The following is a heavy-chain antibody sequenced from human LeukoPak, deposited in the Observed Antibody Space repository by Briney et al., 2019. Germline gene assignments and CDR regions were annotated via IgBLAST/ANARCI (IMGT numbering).Heavy chain of an antibody. Sequence: GGSLRLSCAASGFTFSSYSMNWVRQAPGKGLEWVSSISGSSSYIYHADSVKGRFTISRHNAKKSLYLQMNSLRGEDTAVYYCARDSQTYCSGGRCSMFDYWGQGILVTVTS. CDR2: ISGSSSYI. J-gene: IGHJ4*02. CDR1: GFTFSSYS. CDR3: ARDSQTYCSGGRCSMFDY. D-gene: IGHD2-15*01. V-gene: IGHV3-21*01.